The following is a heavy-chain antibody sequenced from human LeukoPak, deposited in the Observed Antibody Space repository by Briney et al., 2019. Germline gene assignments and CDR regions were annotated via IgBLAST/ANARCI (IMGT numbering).Heavy chain of an antibody. J-gene: IGHJ4*02. Sequence: SETLSLTCAVYGGSFSGYYWSWIRQPPGKGLEWIGEINHSGSTNYNPSLKSRVTISVDTSKNQFSLKLSSVTAADTAVYYCARENSGWLDYWGQGNLVTVSS. D-gene: IGHD6-19*01. CDR2: INHSGST. V-gene: IGHV4-34*01. CDR1: GGSFSGYY. CDR3: ARENSGWLDY.